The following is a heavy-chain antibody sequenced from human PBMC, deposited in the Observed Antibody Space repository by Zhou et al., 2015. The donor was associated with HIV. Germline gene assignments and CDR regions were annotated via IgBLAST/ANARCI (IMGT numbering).Heavy chain of an antibody. V-gene: IGHV1-69*01. CDR2: VVPRFRVS. D-gene: IGHD1-14*01. J-gene: IGHJ6*02. Sequence: QVRLVQSGTEVKRPGSSVKISCKASGATFENYAVHWVRQAPGQGLEWMGGVVPRFRVSNYAQKFSGRVTIMSDASTNTDFLDLRSLTSEDTAVYYCARGQGVNHRRDKYYAMDVWGQGTSVTVSS. CDR3: ARGQGVNHRRDKYYAMDV. CDR1: GATFENYA.